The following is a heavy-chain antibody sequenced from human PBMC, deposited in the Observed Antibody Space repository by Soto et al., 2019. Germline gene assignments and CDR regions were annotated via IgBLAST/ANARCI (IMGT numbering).Heavy chain of an antibody. CDR1: GGTFNTYA. Sequence: QVQLVQSGAEMKKPGSSVKVSCQSSGGTFNTYAMNWVRQAPGQGPEWMGDISPMVGAANYAPKFQGRVTITADESTGTSDMQLSSLTSEDTGLYFCAREVQVHTPAFVYWGQGTLVTVSS. V-gene: IGHV1-69*19. D-gene: IGHD3-10*01. J-gene: IGHJ4*02. CDR3: AREVQVHTPAFVY. CDR2: ISPMVGAA.